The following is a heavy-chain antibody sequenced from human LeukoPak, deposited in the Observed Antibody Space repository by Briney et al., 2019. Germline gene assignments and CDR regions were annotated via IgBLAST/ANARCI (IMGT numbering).Heavy chain of an antibody. CDR3: ARDPDWLEY. Sequence: GGSLRLSCAASGFTFSSYGMHWVRQAPGKGLEWVAFIRYDGSNKYYADSVKGRFIISRDNAKNSLYLQMNSLREEDTAVYFCARDPDWLEYGGQGTLVTVSS. J-gene: IGHJ4*02. CDR2: IRYDGSNK. D-gene: IGHD3/OR15-3a*01. CDR1: GFTFSSYG. V-gene: IGHV3-30*02.